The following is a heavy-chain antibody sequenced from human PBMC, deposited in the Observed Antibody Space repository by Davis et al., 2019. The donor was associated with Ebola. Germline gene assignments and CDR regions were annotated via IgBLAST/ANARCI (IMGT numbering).Heavy chain of an antibody. CDR1: GGSISSSNW. D-gene: IGHD3-9*01. J-gene: IGHJ4*02. CDR3: ARAPYDILTGYQYYFDY. Sequence: PSETLSLTCAVSGGSISSSNWWSWVRQPPGKGLEWIGEIYHSGSTNYNPSLKSRVTISVDTSKNQFSLKLSSVTAADTAVYYCARAPYDILTGYQYYFDYWGQGTLVTVSS. CDR2: IYHSGST. V-gene: IGHV4-4*02.